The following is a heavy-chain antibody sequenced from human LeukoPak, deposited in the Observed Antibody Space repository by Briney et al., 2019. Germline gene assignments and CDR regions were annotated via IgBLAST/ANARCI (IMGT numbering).Heavy chain of an antibody. D-gene: IGHD1-7*01. J-gene: IGHJ5*02. CDR2: IYYSGST. CDR1: GGSISSAAYY. Sequence: SGTLSLTCTVSGGSISSAAYYWSWVRQHPGKGLEWIGYIYYSGSTYYNPSLKSRVTMSVDTSKNQFSLKLSSVTAADTAVYYCARELELRLRRWFDPWGQGALVTVSS. V-gene: IGHV4-31*03. CDR3: ARELELRLRRWFDP.